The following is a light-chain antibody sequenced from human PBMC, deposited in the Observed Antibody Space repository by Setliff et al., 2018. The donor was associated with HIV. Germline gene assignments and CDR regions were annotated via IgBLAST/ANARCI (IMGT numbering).Light chain of an antibody. CDR1: SSDVGGYNY. V-gene: IGLV2-14*01. Sequence: QSALTQPASVSGSPGQSITISCTGTSSDVGGYNYVSWYQQHPGQAPKPIIYEVSNRPSGVSDRFSGSKSGNTASLTISGLQAEDEADYYCSSYTISSTLVFGTGTKVTVL. CDR3: SSYTISSTLV. J-gene: IGLJ1*01. CDR2: EVS.